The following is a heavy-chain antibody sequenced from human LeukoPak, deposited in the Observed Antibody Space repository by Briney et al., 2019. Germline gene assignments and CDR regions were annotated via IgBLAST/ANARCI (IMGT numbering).Heavy chain of an antibody. J-gene: IGHJ5*02. CDR3: AREIGTSRWFDP. Sequence: PSETLSLTCTVSGGSINNYYWSWIRQPAGKGMEWIGRIHTSGNTNYSPSLKSRVTMSVDTSANQFSVKLTSVTAADTAVYYCAREIGTSRWFDPWGQGTLVIVSS. CDR2: IHTSGNT. CDR1: GGSINNYY. V-gene: IGHV4-4*07. D-gene: IGHD1-7*01.